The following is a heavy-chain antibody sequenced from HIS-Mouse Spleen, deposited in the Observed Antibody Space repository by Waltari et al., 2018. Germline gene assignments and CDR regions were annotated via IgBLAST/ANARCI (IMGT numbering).Heavy chain of an antibody. V-gene: IGHV3-74*01. D-gene: IGHD1-1*01. CDR2: INSDGSST. J-gene: IGHJ3*02. CDR3: ARDLELDAFDI. Sequence: EVQLVESGGGLVQPGGSLRLPCAASGFTFSSYWMHWVRQASGEGLVWVSRINSDGSSTSYADSVKGRFTISRDNAKNTLYLQMNSLRAEDTAVYYCARDLELDAFDIWGQGTMVTVSS. CDR1: GFTFSSYW.